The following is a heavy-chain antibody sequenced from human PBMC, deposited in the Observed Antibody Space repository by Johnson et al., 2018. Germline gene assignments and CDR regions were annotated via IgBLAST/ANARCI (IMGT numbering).Heavy chain of an antibody. D-gene: IGHD6-19*01. CDR2: MSYDGTNK. CDR1: GFTFRSYG. V-gene: IGHV3-30*18. J-gene: IGHJ4*02. CDR3: AKTGIAVAGINY. Sequence: QVQLQESGGGLVQPGRSLILSCVGSGFTFRSYGMHWVRQAPGKGLEWVAVMSYDGTNKYHADTVKGRFTISRADSKKTLYLQMNSLRAEDTAVYYCAKTGIAVAGINYWGQGTLVTVSS.